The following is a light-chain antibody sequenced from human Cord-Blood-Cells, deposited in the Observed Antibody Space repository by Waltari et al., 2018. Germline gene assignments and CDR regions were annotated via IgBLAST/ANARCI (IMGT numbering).Light chain of an antibody. J-gene: IGLJ1*01. Sequence: SYELTQPPSVSVSPGQTASITCSGAKLGDTYACWYQQKPGQSPVLVIYQDSKRPSGIPERFSCSNSGNTATLTISGTQAMDEADYYCQAWDSSTYVFGTGTKVTVL. CDR2: QDS. V-gene: IGLV3-1*01. CDR1: KLGDTY. CDR3: QAWDSSTYV.